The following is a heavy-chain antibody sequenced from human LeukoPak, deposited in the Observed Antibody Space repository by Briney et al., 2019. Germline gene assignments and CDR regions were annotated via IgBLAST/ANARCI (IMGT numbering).Heavy chain of an antibody. D-gene: IGHD2-21*01. CDR1: GFTFSSYS. Sequence: GFLRLSCAASGFTFSSYSMNWVRQAPGKGLEWASYISSSSSTIYYADSVKGRFTISRDNAKNSLYLQMNSLRDEDTAVYYCVRGCGRSSCPYYLDSWGQGALVTVSS. J-gene: IGHJ4*02. CDR3: VRGCGRSSCPYYLDS. V-gene: IGHV3-48*02. CDR2: ISSSSSTI.